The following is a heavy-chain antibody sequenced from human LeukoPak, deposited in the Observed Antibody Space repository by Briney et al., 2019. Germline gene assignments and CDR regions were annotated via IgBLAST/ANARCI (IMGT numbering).Heavy chain of an antibody. J-gene: IGHJ4*02. Sequence: ASVKVSCKASGYTFTGYYMHWVRQAPGQGLERMGWINPNSGGTNYAQKFQGRVTMTRDTSISTAYMELSRLRSDDTAVYYCARDQNYYDSSGYYYYWGRGTLVTVSS. CDR3: ARDQNYYDSSGYYYY. CDR2: INPNSGGT. CDR1: GYTFTGYY. D-gene: IGHD3-22*01. V-gene: IGHV1-2*02.